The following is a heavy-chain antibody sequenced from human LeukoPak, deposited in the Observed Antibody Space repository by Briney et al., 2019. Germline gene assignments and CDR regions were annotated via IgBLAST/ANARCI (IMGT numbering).Heavy chain of an antibody. CDR1: GFTFSSYD. J-gene: IGHJ3*02. CDR3: ARGQRAMVREVIRFPSDAFDI. Sequence: GSLRLSCAASGFTFSSYDMHWVRQATGKGLEWVSAIGTAGDPYYPGSVTGRFTISRENAKNSLYLQMNSLRAGNTAVYYCARGQRAMVREVIRFPSDAFDIWGQGTMVTVSS. V-gene: IGHV3-13*05. D-gene: IGHD3-10*01. CDR2: IGTAGDP.